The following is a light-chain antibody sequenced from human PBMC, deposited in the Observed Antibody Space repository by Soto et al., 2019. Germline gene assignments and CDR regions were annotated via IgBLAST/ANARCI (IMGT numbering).Light chain of an antibody. J-gene: IGLJ2*01. CDR1: SSNIGAGYD. V-gene: IGLV1-40*01. Sequence: QSVLTQPPSVSGAPGQRVTISCTGSSSNIGAGYDVHWYQQLPGTAPKLLIYGNSNRPSGVPDQFSGSKSGTSASLAITGLQAEDEADYYCQSYDSSPRGVVFGGGTKLTVL. CDR3: QSYDSSPRGVV. CDR2: GNS.